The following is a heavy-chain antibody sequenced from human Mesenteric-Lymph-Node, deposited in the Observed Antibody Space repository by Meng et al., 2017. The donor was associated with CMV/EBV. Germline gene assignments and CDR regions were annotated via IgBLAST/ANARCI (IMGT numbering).Heavy chain of an antibody. CDR3: ARVLDYGGNPLRFDY. D-gene: IGHD4-23*01. J-gene: IGHJ4*02. Sequence: SVKVSCKASGGTFSSYAISWVRQAPGQGLEWMGGIIPIFGTANYAQKFQGRVTITADKSTSTAYMELSSLRSEDTAVYYCARVLDYGGNPLRFDYWGQGTLVTVSS. CDR2: IIPIFGTA. V-gene: IGHV1-69*06. CDR1: GGTFSSYA.